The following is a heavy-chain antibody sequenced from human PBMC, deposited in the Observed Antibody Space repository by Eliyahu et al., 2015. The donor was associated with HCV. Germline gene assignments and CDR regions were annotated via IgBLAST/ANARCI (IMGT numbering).Heavy chain of an antibody. CDR1: GFTFSNAW. Sequence: EVQLVESGGGLVKPGGSLRLSCAASGFTFSNAWXSWVRQAPGKGLEWVGRIKSKTDGGTTDYAAPVKGRFTISRDDSKNTLYLQMNSLKTEDTAVYYCTTIYLDDTAPIDYWGQGTLVTVSS. CDR3: TTIYLDDTAPIDY. J-gene: IGHJ4*02. V-gene: IGHV3-15*01. D-gene: IGHD5-18*01. CDR2: IKSKTDGGTT.